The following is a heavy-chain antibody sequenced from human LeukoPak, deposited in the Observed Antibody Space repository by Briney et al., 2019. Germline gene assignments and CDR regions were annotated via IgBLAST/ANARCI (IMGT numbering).Heavy chain of an antibody. D-gene: IGHD1-26*01. J-gene: IGHJ4*02. CDR3: ARANVGATRMGFY. Sequence: ASVKVSCKASGYTFTGYYMYWVRQAPGQGLEWMGWINPNSGGTNYAQKFQGRVTMTRDTSISTAYMELSRLRSDDTAVYYCARANVGATRMGFYWGQGTLVTVSS. CDR2: INPNSGGT. V-gene: IGHV1-2*02. CDR1: GYTFTGYY.